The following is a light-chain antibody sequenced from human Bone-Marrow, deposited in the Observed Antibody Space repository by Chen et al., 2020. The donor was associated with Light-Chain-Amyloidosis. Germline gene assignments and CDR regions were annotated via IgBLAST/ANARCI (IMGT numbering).Light chain of an antibody. Sequence: SYVLTQPSSVSVAPGQTATIACGGNNIGSTSVHWYQQTPGQAPLLVVYDDSDRASGIPERLSGGNSGNTATLTISRVEAGDEADYYCQVWDRSRDRPVFGGGTRVTGL. CDR1: NIGSTS. CDR3: QVWDRSRDRPV. J-gene: IGLJ3*02. CDR2: DDS. V-gene: IGLV3-21*02.